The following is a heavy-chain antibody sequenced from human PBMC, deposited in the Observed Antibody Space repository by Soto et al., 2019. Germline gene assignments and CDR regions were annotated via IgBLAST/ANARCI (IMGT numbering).Heavy chain of an antibody. Sequence: QVQLVESGGGVVQPGRSLRLSCAVSGFTFSSYGMHWVRQAPGKGLEWVAVIWYDGSNKYYADSVKGRFTISRDNSKNTLYLKMNSLRAEDTAVYYCARDRGYSSGYYRENGMDVWGQGTKVTVSS. V-gene: IGHV3-33*01. D-gene: IGHD3-22*01. CDR1: GFTFSSYG. J-gene: IGHJ6*02. CDR3: ARDRGYSSGYYRENGMDV. CDR2: IWYDGSNK.